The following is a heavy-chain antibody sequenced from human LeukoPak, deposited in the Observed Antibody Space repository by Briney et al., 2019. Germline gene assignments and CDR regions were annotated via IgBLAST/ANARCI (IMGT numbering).Heavy chain of an antibody. CDR3: ARDWSCGIFEY. J-gene: IGHJ4*02. CDR2: ISSSSSTI. D-gene: IGHD1-26*01. Sequence: GGSLRLSCAASGFTFSSYSMNWVRQAPGKGLEWVSYISSSSSTIYYADSVKGRFTISRDDAKNSLFLQMNSLRAEDTALYYCARDWSCGIFEYWGQGTLVTVSS. V-gene: IGHV3-48*01. CDR1: GFTFSSYS.